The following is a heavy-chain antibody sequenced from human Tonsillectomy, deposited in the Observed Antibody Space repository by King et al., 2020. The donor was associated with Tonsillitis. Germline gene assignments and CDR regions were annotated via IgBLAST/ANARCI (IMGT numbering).Heavy chain of an antibody. J-gene: IGHJ3*02. CDR1: GFTFSSYG. V-gene: IGHV3-30*18. Sequence: VQLVESGGGVVQPGRSLRLSCAASGFTFSSYGMHWVRQAPGKGLEWLAVISYDGSNKYYADSVKGRFTISRDNSKNTLNLQMNSLRAEDTAVYYCAKAQTYSDDAFDIWGQGTMVTVSS. CDR2: ISYDGSNK. CDR3: AKAQTYSDDAFDI. D-gene: IGHD2-15*01.